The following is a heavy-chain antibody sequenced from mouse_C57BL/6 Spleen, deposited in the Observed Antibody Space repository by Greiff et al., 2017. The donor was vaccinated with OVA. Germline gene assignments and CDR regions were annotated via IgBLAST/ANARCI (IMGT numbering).Heavy chain of an antibody. D-gene: IGHD1-1*01. CDR3: ARVDYGSSFDY. CDR2: IYPSDSET. J-gene: IGHJ2*01. CDR1: GYTFTSYW. Sequence: VQLQQPGAELVRPGSSVKLSCKASGYTFTSYWMDWVKQRPGQGLEWIGNIYPSDSETHYNQKFKDKATLTVDKSSSTAYMQLSSLTSEDSAVYYCARVDYGSSFDYWGKGTTLTVST. V-gene: IGHV1-61*01.